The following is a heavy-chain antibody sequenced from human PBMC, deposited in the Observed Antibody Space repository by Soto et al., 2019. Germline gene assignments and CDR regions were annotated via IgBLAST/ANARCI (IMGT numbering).Heavy chain of an antibody. CDR2: IKQDGSEK. CDR1: GFTFSSYW. V-gene: IGHV3-7*03. D-gene: IGHD6-6*01. CDR3: ARWIAARWERNFDY. J-gene: IGHJ4*02. Sequence: GGSLRLSCAASGFTFSSYWMSWVRQAPGKGLEWVANIKQDGSEKYYVDSVKGRFTISRDNAKNSLYLQMNSLRAEDTAVYYCARWIAARWERNFDYWGQGTLVTVSS.